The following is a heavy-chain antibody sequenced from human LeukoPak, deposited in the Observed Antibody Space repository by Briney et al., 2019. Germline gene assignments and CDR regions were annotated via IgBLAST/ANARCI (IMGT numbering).Heavy chain of an antibody. CDR2: ISAYNGNT. J-gene: IGHJ5*02. Sequence: ASVKVSCKASGYTFTSYGISLVRQAPGQGLEWMGWISAYNGNTNYAQKLQGRVTMTTETSTSTAYMELRSLRSDDTAVYYCATDGSGKYDWLVPWGQGTLVTVSS. CDR3: ATDGSGKYDWLVP. D-gene: IGHD3-10*01. V-gene: IGHV1-18*01. CDR1: GYTFTSYG.